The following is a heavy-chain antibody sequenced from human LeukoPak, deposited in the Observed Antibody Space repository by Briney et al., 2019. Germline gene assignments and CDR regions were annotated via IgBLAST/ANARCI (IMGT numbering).Heavy chain of an antibody. Sequence: PGGSLRLSCAASGFTVSSNYMSWVRQAPGKGLEWVSSINNVASHIYYAGSVRGRFTISRDNAKNSVYLQMNSLRAEDTAVYYCTRDATYYLRYGYFDYWGQGTLVTVSS. V-gene: IGHV3-21*01. CDR2: INNVASHI. CDR1: GFTVSSNY. D-gene: IGHD2/OR15-2a*01. CDR3: TRDATYYLRYGYFDY. J-gene: IGHJ4*02.